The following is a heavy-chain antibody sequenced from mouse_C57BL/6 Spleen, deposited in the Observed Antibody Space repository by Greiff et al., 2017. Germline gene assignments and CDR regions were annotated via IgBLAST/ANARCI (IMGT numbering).Heavy chain of an antibody. V-gene: IGHV1-55*01. Sequence: QVQLQQPGAELVKPGASVKMSCKASGYTFTSYWITWVKQRPGQGLEWIGDIYPGSGSTNYNEKFKGKATLTVDKSSSTAYMQLSSLASEDSAVYYCAGSWDDAMDYWGQGTSVTVSS. CDR2: IYPGSGST. CDR1: GYTFTSYW. J-gene: IGHJ4*01. CDR3: AGSWDDAMDY. D-gene: IGHD4-1*01.